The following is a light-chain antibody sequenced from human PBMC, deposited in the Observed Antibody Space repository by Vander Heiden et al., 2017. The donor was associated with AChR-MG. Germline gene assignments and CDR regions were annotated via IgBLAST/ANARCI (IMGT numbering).Light chain of an antibody. CDR2: EVS. V-gene: IGLV2-8*01. CDR3: GSYAGSYTWV. CDR1: SSDVGGYNY. Sequence: QSALTQPPSASGSPGQSVTISCPGTSSDVGGYNYVSWYQQHPGKAPKLMISEVSKRPSGVPDRFSGSKSGNTASLTVSGLQVEDEADYYCGSYAGSYTWVFGGGTKLTVL. J-gene: IGLJ3*02.